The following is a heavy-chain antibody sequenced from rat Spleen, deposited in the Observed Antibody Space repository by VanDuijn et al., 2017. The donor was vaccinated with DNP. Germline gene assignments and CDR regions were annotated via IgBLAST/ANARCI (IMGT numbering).Heavy chain of an antibody. CDR2: VSSDGSST. V-gene: IGHV5S10*01. Sequence: EVQLVESGGDLVQSGRSLKVSCAASGFTFSDYNMAWVRQAPKKGLEWVAAVSSDGSSTYYRDSVTGRFTISRDNAKSTLYLQMDSLRSEDTATYYCTTLITFMSGWSQGTSVTVSS. CDR3: TTLITFMSG. J-gene: IGHJ4*01. D-gene: IGHD1-1*01. CDR1: GFTFSDYN.